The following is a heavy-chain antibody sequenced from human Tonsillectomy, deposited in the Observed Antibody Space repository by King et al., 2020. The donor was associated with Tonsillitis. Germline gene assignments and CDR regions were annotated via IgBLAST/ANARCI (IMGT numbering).Heavy chain of an antibody. D-gene: IGHD6-19*01. CDR3: AMGESSGWCFDY. J-gene: IGHJ4*02. V-gene: IGHV3-30*03. CDR2: MCYDGIFY. CDR1: GFTFSRNG. Sequence: VQLVESGGGVVQPGRSLRLSCAASGFTFSRNGMHWVRQAPGKGLEWVAVMCYDGIFYYYADSVKGRFTISRDNSKNTLYLQMHSLRAEDTAVYYCAMGESSGWCFDYWGQGTLVTVSS.